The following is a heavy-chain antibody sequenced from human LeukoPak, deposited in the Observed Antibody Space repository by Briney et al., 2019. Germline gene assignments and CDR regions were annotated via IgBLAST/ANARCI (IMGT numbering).Heavy chain of an antibody. CDR2: IYYSGST. CDR1: GGSISSSSYY. CDR3: ARLRVAATP. V-gene: IGHV4-39*01. D-gene: IGHD2-15*01. Sequence: SETLSLTCTVSGGSISSSSYYWGWIRQPPGKGLEWIGSIYYSGSTYYNPSLKSRVTISVDTSKNQFSLKLSSVTAADTAVYYCARLRVAATPWGQRTLVTVSS. J-gene: IGHJ5*02.